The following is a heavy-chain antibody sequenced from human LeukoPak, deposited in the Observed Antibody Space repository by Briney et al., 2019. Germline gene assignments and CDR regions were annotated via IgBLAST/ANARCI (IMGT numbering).Heavy chain of an antibody. CDR3: GTTTTGYSSGRYPGWPVDY. D-gene: IGHD6-19*01. Sequence: QSGGSLRLSCAASGFTFNSYAMSWVRQAPGKGLEWVSWIFGSGGSAHYADSVKGRFTISRDISKNTVYLQMDSLRVEDTAVYYCGTTTTGYSSGRYPGWPVDYWGQGTLVTVSS. J-gene: IGHJ4*02. CDR1: GFTFNSYA. V-gene: IGHV3-23*01. CDR2: IFGSGGSA.